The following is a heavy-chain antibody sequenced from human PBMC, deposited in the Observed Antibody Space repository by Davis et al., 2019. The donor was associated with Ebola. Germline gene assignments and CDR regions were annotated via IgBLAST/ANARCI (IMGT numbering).Heavy chain of an antibody. CDR1: GFTFSSYW. Sequence: PGGSLRLSCAASGFTFSSYWMHWVRQAPGKGLVWVSRINSDGSSTSYADSVKGRFTISRDNAKNTLYLQMNSLRAEDTAVYYCARGAGLTIFGVGHWFDPWGQGTLVTVSS. J-gene: IGHJ5*02. CDR3: ARGAGLTIFGVGHWFDP. D-gene: IGHD3-3*01. CDR2: INSDGSST. V-gene: IGHV3-74*01.